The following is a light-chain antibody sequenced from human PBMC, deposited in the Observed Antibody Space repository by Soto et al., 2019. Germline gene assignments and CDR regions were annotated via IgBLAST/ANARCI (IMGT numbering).Light chain of an antibody. CDR2: EVS. Sequence: QSALTQPASVSGSPGQSITISCVGVSSDVGSYNLVSWYQQHPGKAPKLMIYEVSKRPSGVSDRFSGYNSGDTASLTISGLQAEDEAYYYCSDAPDNTHVGFGGGTQRPS. J-gene: IGLJ2*01. CDR3: CSDAPDNTHVG. CDR1: SSDVGSYNL. V-gene: IGLV2-23*02.